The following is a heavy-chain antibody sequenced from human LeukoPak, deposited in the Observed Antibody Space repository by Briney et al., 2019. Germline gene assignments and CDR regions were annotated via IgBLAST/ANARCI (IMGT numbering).Heavy chain of an antibody. Sequence: PSETLSLTCTVSGGSISSSSYYWGWIRQPPGKGLEWIGTIYYSGSTYYNPSLKSRVTISVHTSKNQFSLNLTSVTAADTAVYFCARVSWCYSSSWVFDYWGQGTLVTVSS. CDR1: GGSISSSSYY. CDR2: IYYSGST. V-gene: IGHV4-39*01. CDR3: ARVSWCYSSSWVFDY. D-gene: IGHD6-13*01. J-gene: IGHJ4*02.